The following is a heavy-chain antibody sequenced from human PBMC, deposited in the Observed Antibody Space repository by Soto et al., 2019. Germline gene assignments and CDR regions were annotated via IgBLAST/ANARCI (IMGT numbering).Heavy chain of an antibody. D-gene: IGHD4-17*01. CDR1: GYTFTSYA. Sequence: QVQLVQSGAEVKKPGASVKVSCKASGYTFTSYAVHWVRQAPGQRLEWMGWINAGNGNIKYSQKFQGRVTITRDTSASKAYMELSSLRSEDTAVYYCAREGRYGEYYDYWGQGTLVTVSS. J-gene: IGHJ4*02. CDR2: INAGNGNI. CDR3: AREGRYGEYYDY. V-gene: IGHV1-3*01.